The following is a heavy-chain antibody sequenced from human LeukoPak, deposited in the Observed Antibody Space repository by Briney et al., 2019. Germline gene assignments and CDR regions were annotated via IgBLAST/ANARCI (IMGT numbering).Heavy chain of an antibody. V-gene: IGHV4-34*01. CDR2: INHSGST. CDR1: GGSFSGYY. CDR3: ARCGYDSSGYYYIYYFDY. Sequence: SETLSLTCAVYGGSFSGYYWSWIRQPPGKGLEWIGEINHSGSTNYNPSLKSRVTISVATSKNQFSLKLSSVPAADTAVYYCARCGYDSSGYYYIYYFDYWGQGTLVTVSS. J-gene: IGHJ4*02. D-gene: IGHD3-22*01.